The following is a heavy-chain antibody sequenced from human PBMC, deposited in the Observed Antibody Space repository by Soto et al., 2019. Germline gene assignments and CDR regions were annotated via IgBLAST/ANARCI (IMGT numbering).Heavy chain of an antibody. V-gene: IGHV4-30-4*01. CDR3: ARVQRDTAMGHFDY. D-gene: IGHD5-18*01. Sequence: QVQLQESGPGLVKPSQTLSLICSVSGGSINSVDYYWSWIRQTPGKGLEWIGYTSSFGTTDYMPPLKSRVTMSLDTSKNQFSLKLSSVTAADTAVYYCARVQRDTAMGHFDYWGPGALVIVSS. J-gene: IGHJ4*02. CDR2: TSSFGTT. CDR1: GGSINSVDYY.